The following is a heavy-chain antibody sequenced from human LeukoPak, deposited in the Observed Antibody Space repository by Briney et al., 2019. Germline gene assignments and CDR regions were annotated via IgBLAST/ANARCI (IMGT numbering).Heavy chain of an antibody. CDR1: GFTFTTYS. V-gene: IGHV3-23*01. CDR2: ISGSGGST. CDR3: ARDSATSDAFDI. D-gene: IGHD2-15*01. J-gene: IGHJ3*02. Sequence: GGSLRLSCEASGFTFTTYSMTWVRQAPGKGLEWVSAISGSGGSTYYADSVKGRFTTSRDNSKNTLYLQMYSLRAEDTAVYYCARDSATSDAFDIWGQGTMVTVSS.